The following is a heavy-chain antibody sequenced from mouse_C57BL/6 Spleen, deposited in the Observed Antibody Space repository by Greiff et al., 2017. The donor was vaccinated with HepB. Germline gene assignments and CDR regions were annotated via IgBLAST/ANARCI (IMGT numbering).Heavy chain of an antibody. D-gene: IGHD1-1*01. CDR2: IRVKSDNYAT. CDR3: TGSSSYFDY. J-gene: IGHJ2*01. Sequence: EVQGVESGGGLVQPGGSMKLSCVASGFTFSNYWMNWVRQSPEKGLEWVAQIRVKSDNYATHYAESVKGRFTISRDDSKSSVYLQMNNLRAEDTGIYYCTGSSSYFDYWGQGTTLTVSS. CDR1: GFTFSNYW. V-gene: IGHV6-3*01.